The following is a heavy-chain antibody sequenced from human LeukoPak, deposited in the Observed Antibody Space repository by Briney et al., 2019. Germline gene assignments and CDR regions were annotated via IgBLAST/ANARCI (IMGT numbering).Heavy chain of an antibody. J-gene: IGHJ4*02. CDR3: ARLASGSYGPLTPFDY. D-gene: IGHD1-26*01. CDR1: GRSFRSYY. Sequence: SETLSLTCTLSGRSFRSYYGSWLRQPPGKGLEWIGDIYYSGSTNYNPSLKSRVTISVDTSKNQSSLRLSSVTAADTAVYYSARLASGSYGPLTPFDYWGQGTLVTVSS. CDR2: IYYSGST. V-gene: IGHV4-59*08.